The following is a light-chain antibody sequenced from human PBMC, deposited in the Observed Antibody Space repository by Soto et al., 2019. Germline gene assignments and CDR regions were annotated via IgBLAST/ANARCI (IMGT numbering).Light chain of an antibody. J-gene: IGKJ5*01. Sequence: EIVLTQSPDTLSLSPVERANLSCWASHSVTTHLAWFQQRPGQTPRLLIYDASTRAPGIPARFSGRGSGADFTLTISSLEPKDFAVYYCQQRSDSITFGQGTRLEI. V-gene: IGKV3-11*01. CDR2: DAS. CDR1: HSVTTH. CDR3: QQRSDSIT.